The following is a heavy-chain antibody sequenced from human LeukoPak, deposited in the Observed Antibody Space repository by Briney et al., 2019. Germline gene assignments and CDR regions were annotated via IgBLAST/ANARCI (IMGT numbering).Heavy chain of an antibody. V-gene: IGHV1-46*01. CDR1: GYTFTRYY. D-gene: IGHD4-23*01. CDR3: ARDNSVEDTAWWFDP. J-gene: IGHJ5*02. CDR2: INPSGGST. Sequence: ASVNVSCKASGYTFTRYYMHWVRQAPGQGLEWMGIINPSGGSTSYAQKFQGRVTMTRDMSTSTDYMELSSLRSEETAVYYCARDNSVEDTAWWFDPWGQGTLVTVSS.